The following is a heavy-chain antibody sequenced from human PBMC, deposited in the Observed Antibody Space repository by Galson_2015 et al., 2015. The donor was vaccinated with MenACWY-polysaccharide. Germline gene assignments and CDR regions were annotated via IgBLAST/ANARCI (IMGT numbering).Heavy chain of an antibody. J-gene: IGHJ4*02. D-gene: IGHD1-26*01. Sequence: TLSLTCTVSSGSFTSGHYYWGWIRQPPGKGLEYIVTIYNDGRIYNSPSLKSRVSISVDTSKNQFSLKLTSVAAADTAIYYCARGVGTTGFDSWGQGSLVTVSS. CDR2: IYNDGRI. V-gene: IGHV4-39*07. CDR3: ARGVGTTGFDS. CDR1: SGSFTSGHYY.